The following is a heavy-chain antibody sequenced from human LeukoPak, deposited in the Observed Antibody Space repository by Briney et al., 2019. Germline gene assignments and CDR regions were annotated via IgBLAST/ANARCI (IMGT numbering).Heavy chain of an antibody. CDR3: ARDLGVMVRAFNI. D-gene: IGHD5-18*01. CDR2: IYYSGST. CDR1: GGSICSYY. J-gene: IGHJ3*02. V-gene: IGHV4-59*01. Sequence: SETLSLTCTVSGGSICSYYWSWIRQPPGKRLEWIGYIYYSGSTNYNPSLKSRVTISVDTSKNQISLKLSSVTAADTAVYYCARDLGVMVRAFNIWGQGTMVTVSS.